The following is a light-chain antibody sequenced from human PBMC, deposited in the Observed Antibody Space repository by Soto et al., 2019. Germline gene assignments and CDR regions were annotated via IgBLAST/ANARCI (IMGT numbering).Light chain of an antibody. V-gene: IGKV3-20*01. Sequence: EIVLTQSPGTLSLSPGERATLSCRASQGVSSGYLAWYQQSPGQAPRLLIYGASSRATGIPDRFSGSGFGTDFTLTISRLDPEDFAVYYCQQYGSSPRTFGPGTKV. CDR3: QQYGSSPRT. CDR1: QGVSSGY. CDR2: GAS. J-gene: IGKJ1*01.